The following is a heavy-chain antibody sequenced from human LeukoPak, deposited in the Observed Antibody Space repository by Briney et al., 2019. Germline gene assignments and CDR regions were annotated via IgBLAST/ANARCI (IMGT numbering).Heavy chain of an antibody. CDR3: ARQDYYGSGSYDY. Sequence: PSETLSLTCTVSGGSISSYYWSWIRQPPGKGLEWIGYIYYSGSTNYNPSLKSRVTISVDTSKNQFSLKLSSVTAADTAVCYCARQDYYGSGSYDYWGQGTLVTVSS. D-gene: IGHD3-10*01. CDR2: IYYSGST. V-gene: IGHV4-59*01. J-gene: IGHJ4*02. CDR1: GGSISSYY.